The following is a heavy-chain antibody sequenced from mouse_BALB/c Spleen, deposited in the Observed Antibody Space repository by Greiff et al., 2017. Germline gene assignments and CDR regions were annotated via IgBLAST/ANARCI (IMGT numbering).Heavy chain of an antibody. CDR3: ARGAYGNIDY. CDR1: GFTFSDYY. V-gene: IGHV5-4*02. CDR2: ISDGGSYT. J-gene: IGHJ2*01. Sequence: DVQLVESGGGLVKPGGSLKLSCAASGFTFSDYYMYWVRQTPEKRLEWVATISDGGSYTYYPDSVKGRFTISRDNAKNNLYLQMSSLKSEDTAMYYCARGAYGNIDYGGQGTTLTVSS. D-gene: IGHD2-10*02.